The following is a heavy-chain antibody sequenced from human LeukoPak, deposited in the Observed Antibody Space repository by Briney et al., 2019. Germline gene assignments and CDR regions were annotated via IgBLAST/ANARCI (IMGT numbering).Heavy chain of an antibody. J-gene: IGHJ4*02. Sequence: KASETLSLTCTVSGGSISSYYWSWIRQPPGKGLEWIGYIYYSGSTNYNPSLKSRVTISVDTSKNQFSLKLSSVTAADTAVFYCARASSSWYVFAYWGQGTLVTVSS. CDR1: GGSISSYY. CDR2: IYYSGST. V-gene: IGHV4-59*12. D-gene: IGHD6-13*01. CDR3: ARASSSWYVFAY.